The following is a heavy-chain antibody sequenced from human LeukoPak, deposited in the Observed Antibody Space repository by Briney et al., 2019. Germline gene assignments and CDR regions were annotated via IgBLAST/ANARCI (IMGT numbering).Heavy chain of an antibody. CDR2: IYPGDSDT. CDR1: GYSFAGSW. CDR3: ARQYGRPFDF. J-gene: IGHJ4*02. Sequence: GESLKISCKGSGYSFAGSWIGWVRPMPGKGLEWMGLIYPGDSDTRYSPSFQGQVSISVDKSISTTFLQWSSLKASDTAMYYCARQYGRPFDFWGQGTLVTVSS. V-gene: IGHV5-51*01. D-gene: IGHD4-17*01.